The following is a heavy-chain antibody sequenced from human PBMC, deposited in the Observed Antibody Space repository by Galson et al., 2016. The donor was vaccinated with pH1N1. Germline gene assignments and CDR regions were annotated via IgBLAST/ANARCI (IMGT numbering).Heavy chain of an antibody. V-gene: IGHV4-59*01. J-gene: IGHJ5*02. CDR2: IHYSGNT. CDR3: ARGDYYYASGTDEDFGFDP. D-gene: IGHD3-10*01. Sequence: TLSLTCTVSGGSINSSYWGWIRQPPGKGLEWIGYIHYSGNTNYNPSLKSRVTISVDTPKNQFSLKLSSVTAADTAVYYCARGDYYYASGTDEDFGFDPWGQGSLVTVSS. CDR1: GGSINSSY.